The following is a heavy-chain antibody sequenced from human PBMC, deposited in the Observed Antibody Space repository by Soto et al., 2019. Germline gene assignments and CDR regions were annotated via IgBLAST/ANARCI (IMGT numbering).Heavy chain of an antibody. CDR3: ARDPAPDTSGSLFDY. CDR1: GYSFTTYW. J-gene: IGHJ4*02. V-gene: IGHV1-46*01. Sequence: PGESLKISCKASGYSFTTYWIGWVRQAPGQGLEWMGIINPSADSTTYAQKFQGRVTMTRDTSTSTVYMELSSLRSEDTAVYYCARDPAPDTSGSLFDYWGQGTLVTVSS. D-gene: IGHD1-26*01. CDR2: INPSADST.